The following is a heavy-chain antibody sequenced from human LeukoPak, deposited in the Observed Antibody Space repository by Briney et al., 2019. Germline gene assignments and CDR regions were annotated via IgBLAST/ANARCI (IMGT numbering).Heavy chain of an antibody. Sequence: SETLSLTCTVSGASISSSAYYWGWIRQPPGKGLEWIGSIGGSNYYRGSTYYNPSLKSRVTIHVDTSKDQFSLKLSSVTAADTAVYYSARLETSVTEHNWFDPWGQGTLVTVSS. J-gene: IGHJ5*02. CDR2: IGGSNYYRGST. CDR3: ARLETSVTEHNWFDP. V-gene: IGHV4-39*01. D-gene: IGHD2-21*02. CDR1: GASISSSAYY.